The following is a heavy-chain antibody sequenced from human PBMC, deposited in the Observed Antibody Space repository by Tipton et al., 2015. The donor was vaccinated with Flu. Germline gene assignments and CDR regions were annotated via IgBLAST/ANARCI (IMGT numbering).Heavy chain of an antibody. CDR2: MNPNSGNT. CDR3: ARDEGGGTYTFDV. CDR1: GYTFSSYE. J-gene: IGHJ3*01. V-gene: IGHV1-8*01. Sequence: QVQLVQSGAEVKKPGASVKVSCKASGYTFSSYEINWVRQATGQGLEWMGWMNPNSGNTGYAQKFQGRVIMTRDKSTGTVHMELSSLRSDDTAMYYCARDEGGGTYTFDVWGQGTMVTVSS. D-gene: IGHD1-1*01.